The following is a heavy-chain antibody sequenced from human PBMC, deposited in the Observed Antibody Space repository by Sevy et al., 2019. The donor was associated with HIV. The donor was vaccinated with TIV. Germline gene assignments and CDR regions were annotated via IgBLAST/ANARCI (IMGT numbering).Heavy chain of an antibody. D-gene: IGHD2-2*02. J-gene: IGHJ6*02. V-gene: IGHV3-9*01. CDR2: VSWNSGAI. CDR1: GFAFGDYA. CDR3: AKDINRGCDSINCYTYYYYYYGLDA. Sequence: GGSLRLSCATSGFAFGDYAMHWVREAPGKGLEWVAGVSWNSGAIDYAASVKGRFTISRDHAKSSLYLQMNSRRAEDTALYYCAKDINRGCDSINCYTYYYYYYGLDAWGQGTTVTVSS.